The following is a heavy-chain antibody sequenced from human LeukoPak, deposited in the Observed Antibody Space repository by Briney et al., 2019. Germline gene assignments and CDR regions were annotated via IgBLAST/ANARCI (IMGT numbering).Heavy chain of an antibody. J-gene: IGHJ3*02. CDR3: ARLYAWACDI. CDR1: GFTFSSYE. CDR2: ISSSGGFI. Sequence: GGSLRLSCAASGFTFSSYEMSWVRQAPGKGLEWVSYISSSGGFIYYADSVKGRFTISRDNAKNSLYLQMNSLRDEDTAVYYCARLYAWACDIWGQGTMVTVSS. D-gene: IGHD2-2*01. V-gene: IGHV3-48*03.